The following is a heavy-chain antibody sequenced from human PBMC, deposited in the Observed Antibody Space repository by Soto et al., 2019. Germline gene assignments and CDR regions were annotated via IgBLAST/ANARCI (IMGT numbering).Heavy chain of an antibody. CDR3: ARHSSSYYDSSGYYYRWFDP. J-gene: IGHJ5*02. CDR2: IYYSGST. CDR1: GGSISSSSYY. V-gene: IGHV4-39*01. Sequence: SETLSLTCTVSGGSISSSSYYWGWIRQPPGKGLEWIGSIYYSGSTYYNPSLKSRVTISVDTSKNQFSLKLSSVTAADTAVYYCARHSSSYYDSSGYYYRWFDPWGQGTLVTVSS. D-gene: IGHD3-22*01.